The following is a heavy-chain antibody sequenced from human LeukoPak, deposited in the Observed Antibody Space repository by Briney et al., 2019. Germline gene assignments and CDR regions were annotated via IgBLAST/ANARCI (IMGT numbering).Heavy chain of an antibody. D-gene: IGHD3-9*01. V-gene: IGHV3-7*01. CDR2: IKQDGSEK. Sequence: PGGSLRLSCATSGFTFSSYWMSWVRQAPGKGLEWVANIKQDGSEKYYVDSVKGRFTISRDNAKNSLYLQMNSLRAEDTAVYYCARDPRLNYDILPGHFDYWGQGTLVTVSS. CDR3: ARDPRLNYDILPGHFDY. J-gene: IGHJ4*02. CDR1: GFTFSSYW.